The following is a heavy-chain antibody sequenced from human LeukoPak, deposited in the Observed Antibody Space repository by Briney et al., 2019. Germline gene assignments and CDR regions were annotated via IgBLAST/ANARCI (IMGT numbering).Heavy chain of an antibody. V-gene: IGHV3-23*01. CDR1: GFTFSSYA. D-gene: IGHD3-22*01. J-gene: IGHJ3*02. Sequence: GGSLRLSCAASGFTFSSYAMNWVRQAPGKGLEWVSAISGSGGSTYYADSVKGRFTISRDNSKNTLYLQMNSLRVEDTAVYYCAKTSMIVGGGDTFDIWGQGTMVTVSS. CDR2: ISGSGGST. CDR3: AKTSMIVGGGDTFDI.